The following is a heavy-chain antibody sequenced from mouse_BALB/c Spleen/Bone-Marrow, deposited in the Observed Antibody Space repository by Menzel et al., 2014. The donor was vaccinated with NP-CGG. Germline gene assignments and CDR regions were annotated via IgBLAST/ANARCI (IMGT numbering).Heavy chain of an antibody. CDR3: ARRDDGYYYYAMDY. V-gene: IGHV1-54*03. CDR2: INSGSGGP. D-gene: IGHD2-3*01. Sequence: QVQLKQSGAELVRPGTSVKVSCKASGYAFTNYLIEWVKQRPGQGLEWIGVINSGSGGPNYNEKFKGKATLTADKSSSTAYMQLSGLTSDDSAVYFCARRDDGYYYYAMDYWGQGTSVTVSS. CDR1: GYAFTNYL. J-gene: IGHJ4*01.